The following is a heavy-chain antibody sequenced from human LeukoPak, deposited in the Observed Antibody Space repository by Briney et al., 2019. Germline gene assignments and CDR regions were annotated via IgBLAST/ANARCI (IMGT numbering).Heavy chain of an antibody. CDR3: ARGMVRGNPHLKYYYYYYMDV. V-gene: IGHV4-39*07. D-gene: IGHD3-10*01. CDR1: GGSISSSSYY. J-gene: IGHJ6*03. Sequence: KSSETLSLTCTVSGGSISSSSYYWGWIRQPPGKGLEWIGSIYYSGSTYYNPSLKSRVTISVDTSKNQFSLKLSSVTAADTAVYYCARGMVRGNPHLKYYYYYYMDVWGKGTTVTVSS. CDR2: IYYSGST.